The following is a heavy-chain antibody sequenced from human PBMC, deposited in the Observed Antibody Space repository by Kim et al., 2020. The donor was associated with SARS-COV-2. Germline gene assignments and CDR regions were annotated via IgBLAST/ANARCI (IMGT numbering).Heavy chain of an antibody. CDR2: ISPDGSHI. CDR1: GFSFSNSW. Sequence: GGSLRLSCAASGFSFSNSWMNWVRQAPGKGLEWVANISPDGSHISYVDSVKGRITISRDDAKNSLYLQMDSLRVEDTAMYYCAAWTGNSNYSGQGTLVTV. CDR3: AAWTGNSNY. J-gene: IGHJ4*02. V-gene: IGHV3-7*03. D-gene: IGHD1-7*01.